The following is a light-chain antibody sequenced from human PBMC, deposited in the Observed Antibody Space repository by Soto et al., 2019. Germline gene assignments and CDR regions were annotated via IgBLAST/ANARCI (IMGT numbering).Light chain of an antibody. J-gene: IGLJ1*01. Sequence: HSALGQHASVCGSPGQSITLSCTGTISDLGSYNLVSWYQQHPGKAPKLMIYEGSKRPSGVSYRFSGSKSANTAPLTISGLQTEDEADYYCCSYAGSSTFVFGTGTTVTV. V-gene: IGLV2-23*01. CDR2: EGS. CDR1: ISDLGSYNL. CDR3: CSYAGSSTFV.